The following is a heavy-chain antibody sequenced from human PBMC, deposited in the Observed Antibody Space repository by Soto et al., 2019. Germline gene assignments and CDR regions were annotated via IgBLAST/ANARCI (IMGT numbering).Heavy chain of an antibody. CDR1: AGSITSSGSA. D-gene: IGHD2-8*01. CDR3: ASHICYQDYQYLYSS. Sequence: SETLSLTCNASAGSITSSGSAWGWIRQSPGKGLEWIGTIDYSGNIYYIPSLKSRITISVDTSKNQISLKLSSVTAADTAVYYCASHICYQDYQYLYSSWGQRTLVPGSS. CDR2: IDYSGNI. V-gene: IGHV4-39*01. J-gene: IGHJ5*02.